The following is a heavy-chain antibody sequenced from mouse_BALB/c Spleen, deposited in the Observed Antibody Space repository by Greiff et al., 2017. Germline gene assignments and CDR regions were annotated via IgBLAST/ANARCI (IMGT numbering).Heavy chain of an antibody. CDR3: TRSGRYDGSDY. CDR1: GYTFTSYY. J-gene: IGHJ4*01. Sequence: VKLMESGAELVKPGASVKLSCKASGYTFTSYYMYWVKQRPGQGLEWIGEINPSNGGTNFNEKFKSKATLTVDKSSSTAYMQLSSLTSEDSAVYYCTRSGRYDGSDYWGQGTSVTVSS. CDR2: INPSNGGT. D-gene: IGHD2-14*01. V-gene: IGHV1S81*02.